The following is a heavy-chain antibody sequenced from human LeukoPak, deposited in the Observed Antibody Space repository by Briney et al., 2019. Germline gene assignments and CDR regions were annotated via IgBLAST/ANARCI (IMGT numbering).Heavy chain of an antibody. CDR2: ISSSSSYI. J-gene: IGHJ3*02. CDR1: GFTFRGYT. D-gene: IGHD4-17*01. Sequence: GGSLRLSCAASGFTFRGYTMNWVRQAPGKGLEWVSSISSSSSYIYYADSVKGRFTISRDNANNSLYLQMDSLRAEDTAVYYCARSLSTTVTTAFNIWGQGTMVTVSS. V-gene: IGHV3-21*01. CDR3: ARSLSTTVTTAFNI.